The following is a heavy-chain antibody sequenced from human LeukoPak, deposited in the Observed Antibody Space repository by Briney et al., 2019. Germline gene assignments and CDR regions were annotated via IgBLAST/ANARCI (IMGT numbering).Heavy chain of an antibody. CDR2: IRYDGSNK. CDR3: AKDLIVQWLVRGGWFDP. V-gene: IGHV3-30*02. J-gene: IGHJ5*02. Sequence: GGSLRLSCATSAFTFRSYGMHWVRQAPDKGLEWVAFIRYDGSNKYYADSVKGRFTISRDNSKNTLYLQMNSLRAEDTAVYYCAKDLIVQWLVRGGWFDPWGQGTLVTVSS. D-gene: IGHD6-19*01. CDR1: AFTFRSYG.